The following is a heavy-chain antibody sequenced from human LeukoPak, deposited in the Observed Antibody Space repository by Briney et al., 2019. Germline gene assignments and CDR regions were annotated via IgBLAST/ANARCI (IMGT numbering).Heavy chain of an antibody. V-gene: IGHV3-23*01. Sequence: GGSLRLSCAASGFTFSSYAMSWVRQAPGKGLEWVSTLSGSGGSSYNADSVKGRFTISRDNSKNTLYLQMNSLRAEDTAVYYCAKAPSRRGDGYKTFDYWGQGTLVTVSS. D-gene: IGHD5-12*01. CDR2: LSGSGGSS. CDR3: AKAPSRRGDGYKTFDY. J-gene: IGHJ4*02. CDR1: GFTFSSYA.